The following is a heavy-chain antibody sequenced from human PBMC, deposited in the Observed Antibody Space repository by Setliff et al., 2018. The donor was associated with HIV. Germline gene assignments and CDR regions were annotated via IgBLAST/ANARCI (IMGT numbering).Heavy chain of an antibody. CDR3: ARDRGYTIVGAAEGDH. J-gene: IGHJ4*02. CDR1: GLTFKNYW. V-gene: IGHV3-74*01. D-gene: IGHD1-26*01. CDR2: INADSSST. Sequence: PGGSLRLSCAAPGLTFKNYWIHWVRQAPGKGLVWVSRINADSSSTTYADSVKGRFTIPRDNAKNTVYLQMNSLRAEDTAVYYCARDRGYTIVGAAEGDHWGQGSLVTVSS.